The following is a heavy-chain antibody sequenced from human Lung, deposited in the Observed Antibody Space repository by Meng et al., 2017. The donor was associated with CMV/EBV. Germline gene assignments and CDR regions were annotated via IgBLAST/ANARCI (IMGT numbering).Heavy chain of an antibody. CDR1: GYPFISYT. D-gene: IGHD6-19*01. J-gene: IGHJ4*02. Sequence: SCKTSGYPFISYTISWLRQAPGQGPEWMGWISVYNGNTKYAEKFQGRITMTTDTSTSTAYMDLRSLRSDDTAVYFCARAAVGDTTYDYWGQGTLVTVSS. V-gene: IGHV1-18*01. CDR2: ISVYNGNT. CDR3: ARAAVGDTTYDY.